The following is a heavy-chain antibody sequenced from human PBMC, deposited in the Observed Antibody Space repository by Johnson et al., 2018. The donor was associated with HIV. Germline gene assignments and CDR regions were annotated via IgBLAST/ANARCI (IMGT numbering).Heavy chain of an antibody. D-gene: IGHD6-13*01. Sequence: EVQLVESGGGLVQPGGSLRLSCAASGFTFNDYGMSWVRQGPGKGLEWVSAIGTAGDTYYPGSVKGRFTISRENAKNSLYLQMNSLRAGDTAVYYCARDLAVRSGWYAFDIWDQGTMVTVSS. CDR3: ARDLAVRSGWYAFDI. CDR1: GFTFNDYG. CDR2: IGTAGDT. J-gene: IGHJ3*02. V-gene: IGHV3-13*01.